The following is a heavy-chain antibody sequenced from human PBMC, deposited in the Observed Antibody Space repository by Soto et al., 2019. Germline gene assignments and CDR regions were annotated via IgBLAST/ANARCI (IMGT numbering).Heavy chain of an antibody. Sequence: QVQLVQSGAEVKKPGASVKVSCKASGYTFTGYYMHWVRQAPGQGLEWMGWINPNSGGTNYAQKFPGWVTMTRATSISTAYMELSRLRADDTAVYYCARGSAHTLLRYSSSWYDRAGDFDYWGQGTLVTVSS. V-gene: IGHV1-2*04. CDR2: INPNSGGT. CDR3: ARGSAHTLLRYSSSWYDRAGDFDY. CDR1: GYTFTGYY. J-gene: IGHJ4*02. D-gene: IGHD6-13*01.